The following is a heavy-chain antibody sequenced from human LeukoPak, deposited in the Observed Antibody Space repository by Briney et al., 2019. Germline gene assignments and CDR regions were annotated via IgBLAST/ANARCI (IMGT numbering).Heavy chain of an antibody. CDR2: INPNSGGT. V-gene: IGHV1-2*06. Sequence: ASVKVSCKASGYTFTGYYMHWVRQAPGQGLEWMGRINPNSGGTNYAQKFQGRVTMTRDTSISTAYMELSRLRSDDTAVYYCAVDCGDARGRLFDYWGQGTLVTVSS. CDR3: AVDCGDARGRLFDY. CDR1: GYTFTGYY. J-gene: IGHJ4*02. D-gene: IGHD4-17*01.